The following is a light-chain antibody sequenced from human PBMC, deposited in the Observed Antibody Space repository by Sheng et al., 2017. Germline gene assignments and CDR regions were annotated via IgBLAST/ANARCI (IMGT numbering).Light chain of an antibody. CDR3: QLANSFPLT. V-gene: IGKV1-12*01. Sequence: QLTQSPSSLSASVGDRVTITCRASQVISSSLVWYQQTPGMAPKLLVHAASSLQSGVPSRFSGSGSGTDFTLTISSLQPEDFATYYCQLANSFPLTFGGGTKVEIK. CDR1: QVISSS. CDR2: AAS. J-gene: IGKJ4*01.